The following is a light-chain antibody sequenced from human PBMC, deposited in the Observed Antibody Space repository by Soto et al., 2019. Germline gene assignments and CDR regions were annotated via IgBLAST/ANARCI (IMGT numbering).Light chain of an antibody. CDR3: QQYHDTGT. J-gene: IGKJ1*01. CDR2: GAS. V-gene: IGKV3-20*01. CDR1: QSVSNNY. Sequence: EIVLTQSPGTLSLSPGERATLSCRASQSVSNNYLAWYQHKPGQAPRLLIYGASSRATGIPDRFSGSGSGTDFTLTISRLEPEDFAVYYCQQYHDTGTFGQGTKVDIK.